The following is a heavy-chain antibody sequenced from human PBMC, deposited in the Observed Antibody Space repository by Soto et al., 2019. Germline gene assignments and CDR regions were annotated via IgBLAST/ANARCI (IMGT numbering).Heavy chain of an antibody. CDR2: IYHSGST. V-gene: IGHV4-4*02. CDR3: ANGGDYAGNWYDP. Sequence: SETLSLTCAVSSGSISSSNWWSWVRQPPGKGLEWIGEIYHSGSTNYNPSLKSRVTISVDKSKNQFSLKLSSVTAADTAVYYCANGGDYAGNWYDPWGQGTLVTVSS. J-gene: IGHJ5*02. CDR1: SGSISSSNW. D-gene: IGHD4-17*01.